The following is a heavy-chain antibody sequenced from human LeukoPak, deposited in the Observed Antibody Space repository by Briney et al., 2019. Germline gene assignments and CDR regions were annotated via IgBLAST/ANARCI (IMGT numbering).Heavy chain of an antibody. D-gene: IGHD6-19*01. V-gene: IGHV3-21*01. CDR2: ISSSSSYI. Sequence: GGSLRLSCAASGFTFGSYSMTWVRQAPGKGLEWVSSISSSSSYIYYADSVEGRFTISRDNAENSLHLQMNSLRADDTAVYYCARDPYSSGWYGGPSWFDPWGQGTLVTVSS. J-gene: IGHJ5*02. CDR3: ARDPYSSGWYGGPSWFDP. CDR1: GFTFGSYS.